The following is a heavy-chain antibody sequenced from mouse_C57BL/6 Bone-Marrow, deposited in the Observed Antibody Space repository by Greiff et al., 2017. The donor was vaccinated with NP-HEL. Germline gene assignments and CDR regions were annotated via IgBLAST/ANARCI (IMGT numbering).Heavy chain of an antibody. CDR2: IYPRSGNT. V-gene: IGHV1-81*01. Sequence: QVQLKQSGAELARPGASVKLSCKASGYTFTSYGISWVKQRTGQGLEWIGEIYPRSGNTYYNEKFKGKATLTADKSSSTAYMELRSLTSEDSAVYFCARKSFGSNYFDYWGQGTTLTVSS. CDR1: GYTFTSYG. CDR3: ARKSFGSNYFDY. J-gene: IGHJ2*01. D-gene: IGHD1-1*01.